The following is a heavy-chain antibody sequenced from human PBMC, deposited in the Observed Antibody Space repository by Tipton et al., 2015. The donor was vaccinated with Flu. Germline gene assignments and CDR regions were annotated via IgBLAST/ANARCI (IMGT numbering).Heavy chain of an antibody. CDR3: ARQAAAWIQQMDYFDY. CDR2: INHSGST. Sequence: TLSLTCAVYGGSFSGYYWSWIRQPPGKGLEWIGEINHSGSTNYNPSLKSRVTISVDTSKNQFSLKLSSVTAADTAVYYCARQAAAWIQQMDYFDYWGQGTLVTVSS. D-gene: IGHD5-18*01. V-gene: IGHV4-34*01. CDR1: GGSFSGYY. J-gene: IGHJ4*02.